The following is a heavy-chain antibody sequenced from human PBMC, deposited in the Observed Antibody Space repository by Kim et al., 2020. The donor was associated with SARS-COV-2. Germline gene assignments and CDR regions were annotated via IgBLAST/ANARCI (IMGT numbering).Heavy chain of an antibody. CDR1: GFSFSTNW. CDR2: IKEDGSEK. CDR3: ARDRKHSLDY. V-gene: IGHV3-7*01. Sequence: GGSLRLSCVVSGFSFSTNWMSWVRQAPGKGLEWVAKIKEDGSEKYYVKSVEGRFTISRDNAKNSLYLQMNSLSAEDTAVYYCARDRKHSLDYWGQGTLVTVSS. D-gene: IGHD2-15*01. J-gene: IGHJ4*02.